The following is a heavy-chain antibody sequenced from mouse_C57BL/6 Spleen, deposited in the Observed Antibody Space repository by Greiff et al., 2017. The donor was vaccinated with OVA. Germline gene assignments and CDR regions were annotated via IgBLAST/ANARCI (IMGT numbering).Heavy chain of an antibody. D-gene: IGHD1-1*01. CDR1: GYTFTDYY. J-gene: IGHJ2*01. V-gene: IGHV1-26*01. Sequence: EVQLQQSGPELVKPGASVKISCKASGYTFTDYYMNWVKQSHGKSLEWIGDINPNNGGTSYNQKFKGKATLTVDKSSSTAYMELRSLTSEDSAVYYCARLPYSYGSSPFDYWGQGTTLTVSS. CDR3: ARLPYSYGSSPFDY. CDR2: INPNNGGT.